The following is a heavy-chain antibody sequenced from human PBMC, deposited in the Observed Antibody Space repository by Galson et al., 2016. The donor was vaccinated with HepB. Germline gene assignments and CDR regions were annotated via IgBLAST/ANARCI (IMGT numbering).Heavy chain of an antibody. CDR1: GSTFSTSA. CDR2: ISSTSHST. V-gene: IGHV3-23*01. Sequence: SLRLSCAASGSTFSTSAMSWVRQAPGQGLEWVSAISSTSHSTYYADSVKGRFTISRDNAKNILFLQMDSLKIDDTAVYYCAKGWSGPDSWGQGTLVTVSS. J-gene: IGHJ4*02. D-gene: IGHD3-3*01. CDR3: AKGWSGPDS.